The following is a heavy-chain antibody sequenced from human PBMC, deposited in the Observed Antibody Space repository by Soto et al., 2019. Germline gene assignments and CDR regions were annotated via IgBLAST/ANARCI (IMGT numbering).Heavy chain of an antibody. CDR3: AKLGFVLMELYYFHQ. CDR1: GFTFSSYA. V-gene: IGHV3-23*01. CDR2: ISGNSGKT. J-gene: IGHJ4*01. Sequence: PVGSLRLSCTASGFTFSSYAMSWVRQAPGKELEWVSTISGNSGKTNYAESVKGRFSISRDNSKNTVHLQLDSLRAEDTAVYFCAKLGFVLMELYYFHQWGHGTLVTVS. D-gene: IGHD2-8*01.